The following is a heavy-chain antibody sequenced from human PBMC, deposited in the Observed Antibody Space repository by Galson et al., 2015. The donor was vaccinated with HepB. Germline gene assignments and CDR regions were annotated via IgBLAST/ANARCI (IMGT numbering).Heavy chain of an antibody. D-gene: IGHD6-13*01. CDR3: ARIASGTLAWFDP. J-gene: IGHJ5*02. Sequence: SLRLSCAGSGFTLSYYTMNWVRQAPGKGLEWVSSITSGSENIYYSASVKGRFTVSRDNAKKSLYLQMNSLRAEDTAVYYYARIASGTLAWFDPWGHGTLVTVSS. V-gene: IGHV3-21*01. CDR1: GFTLSYYT. CDR2: ITSGSENI.